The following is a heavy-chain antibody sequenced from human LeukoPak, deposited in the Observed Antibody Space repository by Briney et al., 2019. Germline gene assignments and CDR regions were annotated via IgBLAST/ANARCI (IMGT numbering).Heavy chain of an antibody. CDR3: ARFGYRGKVDY. D-gene: IGHD4-23*01. J-gene: IGHJ4*02. CDR2: IKEDGSDK. Sequence: GGSLRLSCAASGFTFNNYWMSRVRQAPGKGLKWVASIKEDGSDKYYVDSVRGRFTISRDSAKNSLFLQMNSLRAEDTAVYYCARFGYRGKVDYWGQGTLVTVSS. V-gene: IGHV3-7*02. CDR1: GFTFNNYW.